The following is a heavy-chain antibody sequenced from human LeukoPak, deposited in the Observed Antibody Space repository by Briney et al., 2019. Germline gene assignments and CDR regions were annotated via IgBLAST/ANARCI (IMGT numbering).Heavy chain of an antibody. CDR3: ARGAYYYGSGKLMDV. CDR2: ISSSSSTI. J-gene: IGHJ6*02. D-gene: IGHD3-10*01. V-gene: IGHV3-48*04. Sequence: GGSLRLSCAASGFTFSSYSMNWVRQAPGKGLEWVSYISSSSSTIYYADSVKGRFTISRDNAKNSLYPQMNSLRAEDTAVYYCARGAYYYGSGKLMDVWGQGTTVTVSS. CDR1: GFTFSSYS.